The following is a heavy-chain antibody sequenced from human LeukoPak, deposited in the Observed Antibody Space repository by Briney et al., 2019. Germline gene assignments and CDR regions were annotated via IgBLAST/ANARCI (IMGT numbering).Heavy chain of an antibody. D-gene: IGHD6-25*01. V-gene: IGHV3-7*01. CDR3: ARSSDSSDLGY. Sequence: GGSLRLSCAASEFTLSSYWMAWVRQAPGKGLAWVANIKQDGSEKYYVDSVKGRFTISRDNSKNTLYLQMNSLRVDDTAVYYCARSSDSSDLGYWGQGTLVTVSS. CDR2: IKQDGSEK. J-gene: IGHJ4*02. CDR1: EFTLSSYW.